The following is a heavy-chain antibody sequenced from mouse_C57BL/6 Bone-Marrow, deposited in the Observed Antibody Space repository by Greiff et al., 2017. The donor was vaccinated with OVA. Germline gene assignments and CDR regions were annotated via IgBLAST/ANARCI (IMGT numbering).Heavy chain of an antibody. CDR2: IDPENGDT. D-gene: IGHD1-1*01. Sequence: EVQLQQSGADLVRPGASVKLSCTASGFNIKDDYMHWVKQRPEQGLEWIGWIDPENGDTEYASKFQGKATITADTSSNTAYLQLSSLTSEDTAVYYCTTGYGSETWFAYWGQGTLVTVSA. V-gene: IGHV14-4*01. J-gene: IGHJ3*01. CDR1: GFNIKDDY. CDR3: TTGYGSETWFAY.